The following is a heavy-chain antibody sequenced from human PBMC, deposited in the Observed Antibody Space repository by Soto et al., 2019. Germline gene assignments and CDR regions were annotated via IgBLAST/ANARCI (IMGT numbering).Heavy chain of an antibody. CDR1: GCSISSSSYY. CDR2: IYYSGST. V-gene: IGHV4-39*01. D-gene: IGHD2-15*01. J-gene: IGHJ5*02. Sequence: SETLSLTCTVSGCSISSSSYYWGWIRQPPGKGLEWIGSIYYSGSTYYNPSLKSRVTISVDTSKNQFSLKLSSVTAADTAVYYCARHTRPGYCSGGSCSGRYNWFDPWGQGTLVTVSS. CDR3: ARHTRPGYCSGGSCSGRYNWFDP.